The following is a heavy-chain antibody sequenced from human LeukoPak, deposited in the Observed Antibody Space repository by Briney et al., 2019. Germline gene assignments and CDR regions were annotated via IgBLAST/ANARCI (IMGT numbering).Heavy chain of an antibody. D-gene: IGHD3-22*01. Sequence: GGSLRLSCAASGFTVSSNYMSWVRQAPGKGLEWVSVIYSGGSTYSADSVKGRFTISRDNSKNTLYLQMNSLRAEDTAVYYCPRDSNYDTSGHYYWGQGTLVTVPS. V-gene: IGHV3-53*01. J-gene: IGHJ4*02. CDR1: GFTVSSNY. CDR3: PRDSNYDTSGHYY. CDR2: IYSGGST.